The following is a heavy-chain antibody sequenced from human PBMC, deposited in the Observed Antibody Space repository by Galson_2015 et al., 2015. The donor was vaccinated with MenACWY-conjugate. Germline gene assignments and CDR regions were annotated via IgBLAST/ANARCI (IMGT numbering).Heavy chain of an antibody. J-gene: IGHJ4*02. V-gene: IGHV3-7*03. Sequence: SLRLSCAASGFRFSTYWMSWVRQAPGKGLEWVANIKEDGSEKYYVDSVEGRFTISRDNAKNSLYLQMNSLRAEDTAVYYCALSITMFDYWGQGTLVTVSS. CDR3: ALSITMFDY. CDR1: GFRFSTYW. D-gene: IGHD3-3*01. CDR2: IKEDGSEK.